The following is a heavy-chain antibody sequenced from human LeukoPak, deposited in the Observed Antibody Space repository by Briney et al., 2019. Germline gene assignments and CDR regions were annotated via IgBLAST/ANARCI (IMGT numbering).Heavy chain of an antibody. CDR3: ARGSSSWYLFDN. CDR1: GFTFSSYT. D-gene: IGHD6-13*01. Sequence: PGGSLRLSCAASGFTFSSYTMNWVRQAPGRGLEWVSYISSSSSTMFYADSVKGRFTISRDNAKNSLFLQVNSLRAEDTAVYYCARGSSSWYLFDNWGQGTLVTVSS. V-gene: IGHV3-48*01. J-gene: IGHJ4*02. CDR2: ISSSSSTM.